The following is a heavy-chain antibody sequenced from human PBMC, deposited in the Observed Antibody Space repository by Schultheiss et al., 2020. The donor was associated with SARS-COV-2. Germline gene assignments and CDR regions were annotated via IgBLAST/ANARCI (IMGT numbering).Heavy chain of an antibody. V-gene: IGHV3-48*01. J-gene: IGHJ6*02. CDR1: GFTFSSYW. CDR2: ISWNSGSM. Sequence: GGSLRLSCAASGFTFSSYWMSWVRQAPGKGLEWVSGISWNSGSMGYVDSVKGRFTISRDNSKNTLYLQMNSLRAEDTAVYYCARFGQELSLPVYGMDVWGQGTTVTVSS. D-gene: IGHD3-16*02. CDR3: ARFGQELSLPVYGMDV.